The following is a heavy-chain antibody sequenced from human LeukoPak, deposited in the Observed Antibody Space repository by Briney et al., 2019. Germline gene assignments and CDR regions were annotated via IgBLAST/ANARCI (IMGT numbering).Heavy chain of an antibody. V-gene: IGHV4-4*07. CDR3: ARGQYYYGSGSYSAYFYYYMDV. J-gene: IGHJ6*03. CDR2: IKTSGST. Sequence: SPSETLSLTCTVSGVSISSYYWSWIRQPAGKGLERIGRIKTSGSTNYNPSLKSRVTMSVDTSKNQFSLKLSSVTAADTAVYYCARGQYYYGSGSYSAYFYYYMDVWGKGTTVTISS. D-gene: IGHD3-10*01. CDR1: GVSISSYY.